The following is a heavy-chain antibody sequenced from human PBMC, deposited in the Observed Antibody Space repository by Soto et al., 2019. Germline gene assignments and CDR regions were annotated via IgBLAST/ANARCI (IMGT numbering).Heavy chain of an antibody. D-gene: IGHD1-1*01. CDR2: IIPIFGPA. CDR3: ATGSFTSTGGRIGYHYNAMDV. J-gene: IGHJ6*02. CDR1: GGTFSSHS. Sequence: SVKVSCKSSGGTFSSHSINWVRQAPGQGLEWMGGIIPIFGPANFAKKFQGRVTITADESTTTAHMELSSLTSEDTAVYYCATGSFTSTGGRIGYHYNAMDVWGQGTTVTVSS. V-gene: IGHV1-69*13.